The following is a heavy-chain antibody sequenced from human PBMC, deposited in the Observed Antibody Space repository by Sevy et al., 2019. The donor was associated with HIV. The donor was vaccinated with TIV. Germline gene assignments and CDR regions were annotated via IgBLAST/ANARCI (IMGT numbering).Heavy chain of an antibody. CDR2: IDSGGST. CDR1: GFTVSGNY. CDR3: ARDRYYDASGYYYYYYGMDV. D-gene: IGHD3-22*01. J-gene: IGHJ6*02. V-gene: IGHV3-66*01. Sequence: GESLKISCEASGFTVSGNYMAWVRLAPGKGLEWVSLIDSGGSTYYADSVKGRFTISRDNAKNTLYLQMNPLRAEDTAGYFCARDRYYDASGYYYYYYGMDVWGQGTTVTVSS.